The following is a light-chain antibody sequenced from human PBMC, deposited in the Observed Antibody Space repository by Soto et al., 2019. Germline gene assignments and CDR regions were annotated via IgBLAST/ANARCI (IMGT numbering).Light chain of an antibody. Sequence: QSLLTQPPSVSGSPGQSFTISCTGTSSDVGGYDYVSWYQQRPGKAPKLLIYDVTKRPSGVPDRFSGSKSGNTASLTISGLQDEDEADFYCCSYGGSFPYVFGTGTKVTVL. J-gene: IGLJ1*01. CDR3: CSYGGSFPYV. CDR1: SSDVGGYDY. CDR2: DVT. V-gene: IGLV2-11*01.